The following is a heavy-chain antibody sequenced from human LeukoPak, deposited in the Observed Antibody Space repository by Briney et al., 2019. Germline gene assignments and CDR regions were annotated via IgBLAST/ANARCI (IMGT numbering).Heavy chain of an antibody. D-gene: IGHD6-19*01. J-gene: IGHJ5*02. CDR1: GGTFSSYA. CDR3: AAESVAGTGGWFDP. CDR2: IIPIFGTA. V-gene: IGHV1-69*05. Sequence: GSSVTVSCKASGGTFSSYAISWVRQAPGQGLEWMGGIIPIFGTANYAQKFQGRVTITTDESTSTAYMELSSLRSEDTAVYYCAAESVAGTGGWFDPWGQGTLVTVSS.